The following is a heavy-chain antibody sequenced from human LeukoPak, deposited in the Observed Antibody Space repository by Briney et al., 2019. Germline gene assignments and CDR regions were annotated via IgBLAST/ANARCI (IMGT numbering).Heavy chain of an antibody. CDR3: ARGWRKYYGSGSYSEPWFDP. CDR2: IYYSGSA. V-gene: IGHV4-31*03. D-gene: IGHD3-10*01. CDR1: GDSISSGGYY. Sequence: SETLSLTCTVSGDSISSGGYYWSWIRQHPGKGLEWIGFIYYSGSAYHNPSLKSRLTISVDTSNNQFSLKLSSVTAADSAVYHCARGWRKYYGSGSYSEPWFDPWGQGTLVTVSS. J-gene: IGHJ5*02.